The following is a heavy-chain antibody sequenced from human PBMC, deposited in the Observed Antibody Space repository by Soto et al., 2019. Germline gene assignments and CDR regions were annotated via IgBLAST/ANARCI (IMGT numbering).Heavy chain of an antibody. CDR2: LDPEDGXX. CDR3: AKGDSRSLLDY. Sequence: SSVKVSCKISGXTLTEISMHWVRQPPGKGLEWMGGLDPEDGXXIXXXXXXXXXXXXXXTSTXXAYMELSSLRYDDTAVYYCAKGDSRSLLDYWGQGTLLTVS. D-gene: IGHD3-22*01. V-gene: IGHV1-24*01. J-gene: IGHJ4*01. CDR1: GXTLTEIS.